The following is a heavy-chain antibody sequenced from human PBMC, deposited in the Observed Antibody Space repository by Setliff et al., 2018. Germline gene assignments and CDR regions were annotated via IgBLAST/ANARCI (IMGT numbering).Heavy chain of an antibody. V-gene: IGHV1-18*01. J-gene: IGHJ4*02. CDR1: GYTFRNYA. D-gene: IGHD5-12*01. CDR2: ISVYNGDT. Sequence: ASVTVSCKASGYTFRNYAFAWVRQAPGQGLEWVGWISVYNGDTNYAQKFQGRVTLTTGTSTSTAYMELRSLTSDDSAFYYCARAPSVELATIRTNSWFTYWGQGTLVTVSS. CDR3: ARAPSVELATIRTNSWFTY.